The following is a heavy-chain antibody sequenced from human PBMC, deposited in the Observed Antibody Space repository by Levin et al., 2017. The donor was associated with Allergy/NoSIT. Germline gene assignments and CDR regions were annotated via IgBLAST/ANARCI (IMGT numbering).Heavy chain of an antibody. Sequence: GESLKISCKASGYTFTGYYMHWVRQAPGQGLEWMGRINPNSGGTNYAQKFQGRVTMTRDTSISTAYMELSRLRSDDTAVYYCARGVVWCSGGSCHDFDIWGQGTMVTVSS. CDR3: ARGVVWCSGGSCHDFDI. D-gene: IGHD2-15*01. CDR1: GYTFTGYY. J-gene: IGHJ3*02. CDR2: INPNSGGT. V-gene: IGHV1-2*06.